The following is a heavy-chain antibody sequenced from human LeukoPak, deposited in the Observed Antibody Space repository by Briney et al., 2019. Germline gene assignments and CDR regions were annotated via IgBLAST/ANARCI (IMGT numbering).Heavy chain of an antibody. J-gene: IGHJ4*02. CDR3: ATDPNYGSGSYYAH. Sequence: GGSLRLSCAASGFTFSSYGMHWVRQAPGKGLEWMGGFDPEDGETIYAQKFQGRVTMTEDTSTDTAYMELSSLRSEDTAVYYCATDPNYGSGSYYAHWGQGTLVTVSS. D-gene: IGHD3-10*01. CDR2: FDPEDGET. CDR1: GFTFSSYG. V-gene: IGHV1-24*01.